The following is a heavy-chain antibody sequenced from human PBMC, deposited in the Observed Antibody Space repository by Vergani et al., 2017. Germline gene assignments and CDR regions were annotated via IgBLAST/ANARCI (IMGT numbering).Heavy chain of an antibody. CDR2: ISGSGGSA. D-gene: IGHD3-9*01. V-gene: IGHV3-23*01. CDR3: AKKYFVLGNYLFDY. CDR1: EFTFSNYA. J-gene: IGHJ4*02. Sequence: VQFFSSWGGLVQPGGSLRLTCAASEFTFSNYAMNWVRQAPGKRLEWVSGISGSGGSAYYTDSVKGRFTIYRDNSKNRLFLQMNNLRTEDTAIYYCAKKYFVLGNYLFDYWGQGTLVKVS.